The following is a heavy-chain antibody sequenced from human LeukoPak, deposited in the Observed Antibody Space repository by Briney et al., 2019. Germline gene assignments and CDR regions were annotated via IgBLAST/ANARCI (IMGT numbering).Heavy chain of an antibody. J-gene: IGHJ3*02. D-gene: IGHD6-19*01. Sequence: SETLSLTCAVYGGSFSGYYWSWFRQPPGKGLEWIGEINHSGSTNYNPSLKSRVTISVDTSKNQFSLKLSSVTAADTAVYYCASTAGSIAVAGTSAFDIWGQGTMVTVSS. CDR3: ASTAGSIAVAGTSAFDI. CDR2: INHSGST. CDR1: GGSFSGYY. V-gene: IGHV4-34*01.